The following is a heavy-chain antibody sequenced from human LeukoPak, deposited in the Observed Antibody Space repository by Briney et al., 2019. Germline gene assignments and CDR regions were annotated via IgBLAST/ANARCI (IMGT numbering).Heavy chain of an antibody. Sequence: KPGGSLRLFCAASGFTFNIYSMNWVRQAPGKGLEWVSSISGTSNYIYYADSVKGRFTISRDNAKNSLYLHMNSLRAEDTAVYYCARGLQLWHPGDAFDIWGQGTMVTVSS. CDR1: GFTFNIYS. D-gene: IGHD5-18*01. CDR2: ISGTSNYI. J-gene: IGHJ3*02. V-gene: IGHV3-21*01. CDR3: ARGLQLWHPGDAFDI.